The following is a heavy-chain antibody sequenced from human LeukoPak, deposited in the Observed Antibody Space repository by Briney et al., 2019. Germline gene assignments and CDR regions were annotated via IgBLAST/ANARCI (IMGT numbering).Heavy chain of an antibody. J-gene: IGHJ5*02. Sequence: GASVKVSCKASGYTFTGYYMHWVRQAPGQGLEWMGRIIPIFGTANYAQKFQGRVTITTDESTSTAYMELSSLRSEDTAVYYCARARTENWFDPWGQGTLVTVSS. CDR3: ARARTENWFDP. D-gene: IGHD1-14*01. CDR1: GYTFTGYY. V-gene: IGHV1-69*05. CDR2: IIPIFGTA.